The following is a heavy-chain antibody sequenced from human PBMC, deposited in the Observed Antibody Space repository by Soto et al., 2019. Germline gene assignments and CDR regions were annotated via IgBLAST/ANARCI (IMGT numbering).Heavy chain of an antibody. CDR3: ARGLGGFLDPGAGAFDF. V-gene: IGHV1-69*12. D-gene: IGHD3-3*01. CDR1: GGTFSNYA. CDR2: IIPIFGTA. Sequence: QVQLVQSGAEVKKPGSSVKVSCKASGGTFSNYAISWVRQAPGEGLEWMGGIIPIFGTANYAQKFQGRVTITADEYTSTAYMELSSLRSEDTAVYYCARGLGGFLDPGAGAFDFWGQGTMVTVSS. J-gene: IGHJ3*01.